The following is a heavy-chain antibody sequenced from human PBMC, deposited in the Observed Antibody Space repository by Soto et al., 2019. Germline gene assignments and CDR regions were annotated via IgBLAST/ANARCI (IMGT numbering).Heavy chain of an antibody. V-gene: IGHV3-74*01. Sequence: GGSLRLSCAASGFTFSSYWMHWVRQAPGKGLVWVSRINSDGSSTSYADSVKGRFTISRDNAKNTLYLQMNSLRAEDTAVYYSASDYSSGWLLSKAEYFRHWGQGTLVTVSS. CDR2: INSDGSST. D-gene: IGHD6-19*01. CDR1: GFTFSSYW. CDR3: ASDYSSGWLLSKAEYFRH. J-gene: IGHJ1*01.